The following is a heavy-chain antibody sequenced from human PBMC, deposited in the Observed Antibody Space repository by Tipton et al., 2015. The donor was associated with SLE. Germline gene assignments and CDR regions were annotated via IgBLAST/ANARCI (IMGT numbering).Heavy chain of an antibody. V-gene: IGHV3-23*03. D-gene: IGHD2-15*01. J-gene: IGHJ4*02. CDR1: GFIFSSYV. CDR3: AKDGGARYCSGGSCSYFDY. Sequence: SLRLSCAASGFIFSSYVMGWVRQAPGKGLEWVSLIYSGGSTYYADSVKGRFTISRDNSKNTLYLQMNSLRPEDTAVYYCAKDGGARYCSGGSCSYFDYWGQGTLVTASS. CDR2: IYSGGST.